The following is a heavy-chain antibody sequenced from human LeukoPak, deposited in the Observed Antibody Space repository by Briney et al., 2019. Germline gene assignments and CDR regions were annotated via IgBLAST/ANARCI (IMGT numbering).Heavy chain of an antibody. CDR1: GGSMNSYY. J-gene: IGHJ5*02. V-gene: IGHV4-59*12. Sequence: SETLSLTCSVSGGSMNSYYWSWIRQSPGKGLEWIGYIYYSGSTNYNPSLKSRVTISVDTSKNQFSLKLSSVTAADTAVYYCARGAPPYYYGSGSRFDPWGQGTLVTVSS. CDR2: IYYSGST. CDR3: ARGAPPYYYGSGSRFDP. D-gene: IGHD3-10*01.